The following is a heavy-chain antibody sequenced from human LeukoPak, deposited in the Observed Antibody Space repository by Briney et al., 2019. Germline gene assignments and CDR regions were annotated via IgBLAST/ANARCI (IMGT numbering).Heavy chain of an antibody. CDR1: GFTFSSYA. CDR3: AKGTFDILTGLSTNWFDP. CDR2: ISGSGGST. Sequence: GGSLRLSCAASGFTFSSYAMSWVRQAPGKGLEWVSAISGSGGSTYYAASVKGRFTISRDNSKNTLYLQMNSLRAEDTAVYYCAKGTFDILTGLSTNWFDPWGQGTLVTVSS. J-gene: IGHJ5*02. V-gene: IGHV3-23*01. D-gene: IGHD3-9*01.